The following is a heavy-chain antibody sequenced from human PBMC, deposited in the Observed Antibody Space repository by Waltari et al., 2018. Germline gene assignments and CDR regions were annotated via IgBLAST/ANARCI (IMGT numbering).Heavy chain of an antibody. CDR1: GYSISSGSS. Sequence: QVQLQESGPGLVKPSETLSLTCTVSGYSISSGSSWGWIRQPPGKGLEWIGSIYHSGSTYYNPSLKSRVTISVGTSKNQFSLKLSSVTAADTAVYYCARGYQLGNWFDPWGQGTLVTVSS. J-gene: IGHJ5*02. V-gene: IGHV4-38-2*02. CDR3: ARGYQLGNWFDP. D-gene: IGHD2-2*01. CDR2: IYHSGST.